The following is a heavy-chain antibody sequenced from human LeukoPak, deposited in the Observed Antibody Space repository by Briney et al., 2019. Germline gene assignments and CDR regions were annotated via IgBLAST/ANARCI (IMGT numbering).Heavy chain of an antibody. Sequence: SETLSLTCTVSGGSISSHYWSWIRQPPGKGLEWIGYIYYSGSTSYNPSLKSRVTISVDTSKNQFSLKLSSVTAADTAVYYCARVSSSSTWGSYYYYYYMDVWGKGTTVTVSS. D-gene: IGHD3-16*01. J-gene: IGHJ6*03. V-gene: IGHV4-59*11. CDR3: ARVSSSSTWGSYYYYYYMDV. CDR1: GGSISSHY. CDR2: IYYSGST.